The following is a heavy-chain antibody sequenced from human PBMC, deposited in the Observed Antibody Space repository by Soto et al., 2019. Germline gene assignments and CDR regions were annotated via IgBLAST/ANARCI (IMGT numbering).Heavy chain of an antibody. CDR1: GGSISSGDYY. CDR3: ARGGDDFWSGSVSWFDP. Sequence: QVQLQESGPGLVKPSQTLSLTCTVSGGSISSGDYYWSWIRQPPGKGLEWIGYIYYSGSTYYNPSLKSRVTISVDTSKIQFSLKLSSVTAADTAVYYCARGGDDFWSGSVSWFDPWGQGTLVTVSS. J-gene: IGHJ5*02. CDR2: IYYSGST. V-gene: IGHV4-30-4*01. D-gene: IGHD3-3*01.